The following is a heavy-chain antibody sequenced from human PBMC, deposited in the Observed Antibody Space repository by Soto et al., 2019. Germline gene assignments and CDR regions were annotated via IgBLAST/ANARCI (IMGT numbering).Heavy chain of an antibody. CDR1: VGTFSSYA. Sequence: QVQLVQSGAEVKKPGSSVKVSCKASVGTFSSYAISWVRQAPGQGLEWMGGIIPIFGTANYAQKFQGRVTITSDESTSTAYMEMSSLRSEYTAVYYCASITMTSKYSSSWADYYYGMDVWGQGTTVTVSS. CDR2: IIPIFGTA. V-gene: IGHV1-69*05. D-gene: IGHD6-13*01. J-gene: IGHJ6*02. CDR3: ASITMTSKYSSSWADYYYGMDV.